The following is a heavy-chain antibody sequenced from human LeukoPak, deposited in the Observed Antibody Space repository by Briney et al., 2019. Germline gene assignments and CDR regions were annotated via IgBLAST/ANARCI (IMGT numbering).Heavy chain of an antibody. CDR2: SGVAGDT. J-gene: IGHJ6*02. D-gene: IGHD6-19*01. V-gene: IGHV3-13*01. Sequence: GGSLRLSCAASGFTLSGYDMHWVRQSAGKGLEWVTTSGVAGDTYYMDSVKGRFTISREDDQNSLVLQMDSLRGGDTAVYYCARENVLAVAGTNYYYGMTSGAKGPRSPSP. CDR3: ARENVLAVAGTNYYYGMTS. CDR1: GFTLSGYD.